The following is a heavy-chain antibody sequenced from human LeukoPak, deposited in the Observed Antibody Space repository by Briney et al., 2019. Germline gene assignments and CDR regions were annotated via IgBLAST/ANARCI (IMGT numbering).Heavy chain of an antibody. CDR2: NYFSGTT. J-gene: IGHJ2*01. D-gene: IGHD3-3*01. CDR1: GGSISSSSYY. CDR3: ARLLRDFWSGYSSWYFDL. Sequence: PSETLSLTCTVSGGSISSSSYYWGWIRQPPGKGLEWIGGNYFSGTTYYNASLTSRVTISVDTSSNHFSLNLRSVTAADTAVYYCARLLRDFWSGYSSWYFDLWGRGTLVTVSS. V-gene: IGHV4-39*01.